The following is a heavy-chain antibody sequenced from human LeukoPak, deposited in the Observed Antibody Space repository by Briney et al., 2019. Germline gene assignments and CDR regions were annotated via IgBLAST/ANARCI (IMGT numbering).Heavy chain of an antibody. CDR1: GGSFSGYY. Sequence: SETLSLTCAVYGGSFSGYYWSWIRQPPGKGLEWIGEINHSGSTNYNPSLKSRVTISVDTSKNQFSLKLSSVTAADTAVYYCARKRRGAAYKYYFDYWGQGTLVTVSS. J-gene: IGHJ4*02. D-gene: IGHD3-10*01. V-gene: IGHV4-34*01. CDR3: ARKRRGAAYKYYFDY. CDR2: INHSGST.